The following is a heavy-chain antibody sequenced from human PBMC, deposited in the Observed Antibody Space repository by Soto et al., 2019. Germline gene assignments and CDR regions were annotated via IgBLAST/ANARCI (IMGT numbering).Heavy chain of an antibody. CDR2: IWYDGSNK. CDR1: GFTFSSYG. CDR3: ARDALHEYFDY. J-gene: IGHJ4*02. V-gene: IGHV3-33*01. D-gene: IGHD4-4*01. Sequence: PGGSLRLSCAASGFTFSSYGMHWVRQAPGKGLEWVAVIWYDGSNKYYADSVKGRFTISRDNSKNTLYLQMNSLRAEDTAVYYCARDALHEYFDYWGQGTLVTVSS.